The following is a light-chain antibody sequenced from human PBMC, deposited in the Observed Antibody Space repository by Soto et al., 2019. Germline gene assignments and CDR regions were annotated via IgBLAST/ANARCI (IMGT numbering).Light chain of an antibody. CDR3: QHYGSSMYT. CDR1: QSVSSN. V-gene: IGKV3-15*01. Sequence: EIVMTQSPATLSVSPGERASLSCRASQSVSSNLAWYQQKPGQTPRLLIYATSTRATGIPARFSGSGSGTEFTLTISSLQSEDFAVYYCQHYGSSMYTFGQGTKLEIK. CDR2: ATS. J-gene: IGKJ2*01.